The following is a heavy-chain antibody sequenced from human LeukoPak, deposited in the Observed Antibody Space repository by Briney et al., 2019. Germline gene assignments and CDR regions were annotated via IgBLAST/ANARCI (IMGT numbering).Heavy chain of an antibody. CDR2: INPNSGGT. D-gene: IGHD6-19*01. V-gene: IGHV1-2*02. CDR1: GYTFTGYY. Sequence: ASVKVSCKASGYTFTGYYMHWVRQAPGQGLEWMGWINPNSGGTNYEQKFQGRVTMTRDTSISTAYTELSRLRSDDTAVYYCARARSSSGWYYFDYWGQGTLVTVSS. J-gene: IGHJ4*02. CDR3: ARARSSSGWYYFDY.